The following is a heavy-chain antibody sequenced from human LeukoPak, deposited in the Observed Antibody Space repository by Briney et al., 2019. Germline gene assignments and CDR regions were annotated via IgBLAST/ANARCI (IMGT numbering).Heavy chain of an antibody. V-gene: IGHV4-59*08. CDR3: ARSYRGYSYGTDY. D-gene: IGHD5-18*01. CDR2: IYYSGST. Sequence: SETLSLTCTVSGGSISSYYWSWIRQSPGKGLGWIGYIYYSGSTNYNPSLKSRVTISVDTYKNQFSLKLSSVTAADTAVYYCARSYRGYSYGTDYWGQGTLVTVSS. CDR1: GGSISSYY. J-gene: IGHJ4*02.